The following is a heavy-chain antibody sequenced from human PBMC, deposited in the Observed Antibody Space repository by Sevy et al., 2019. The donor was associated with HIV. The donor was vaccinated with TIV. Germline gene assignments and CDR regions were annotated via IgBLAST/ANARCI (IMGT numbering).Heavy chain of an antibody. CDR1: GYSLSKLS. D-gene: IGHD2-15*01. CDR3: ATVGLGYYSGSSYYQGDWFDP. J-gene: IGHJ5*02. V-gene: IGHV1-24*01. CDR2: LDPGNGEI. Sequence: ASVKVSCKVSGYSLSKLSMHWVRQAPGKGLEWMGSLDPGNGEITYAQTLQGRVTMTEDTSTDTAYMELSGLTSEDTATYYCATVGLGYYSGSSYYQGDWFDPWGQGTLVTVSS.